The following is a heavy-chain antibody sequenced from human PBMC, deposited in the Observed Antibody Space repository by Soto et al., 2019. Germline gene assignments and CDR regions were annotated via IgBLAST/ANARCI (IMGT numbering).Heavy chain of an antibody. CDR2: INTLNGNT. D-gene: IGHD3-22*01. V-gene: IGHV1-3*04. CDR3: ARVAIIDSYYDHLDY. Sequence: QVHLVQSGAEAKKPGASVKVSCKASGYTFINYAINWVRQAPGQSLEWMGWINTLNGNTRYSQKFQDRITMTRDTSASKAYMEMSGLRSEDTSVYYCARVAIIDSYYDHLDYWGRGTRVTVSS. J-gene: IGHJ4*02. CDR1: GYTFINYA.